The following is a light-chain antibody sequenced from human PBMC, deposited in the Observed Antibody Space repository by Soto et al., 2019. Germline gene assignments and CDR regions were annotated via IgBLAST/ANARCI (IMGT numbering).Light chain of an antibody. CDR3: QQLHSYPFT. CDR2: AAT. V-gene: IGKV1-9*01. J-gene: IGKJ5*01. CDR1: QGVSSS. Sequence: IQLTQSPPSLSASDGDRVTITCRASQGVSSSLAWYHQQPGKAPKLLIYAATTLQSGVPSRFSGSGSGTDFTLTINSLQPEDFATYYCQQLHSYPFTCGQGTHWRL.